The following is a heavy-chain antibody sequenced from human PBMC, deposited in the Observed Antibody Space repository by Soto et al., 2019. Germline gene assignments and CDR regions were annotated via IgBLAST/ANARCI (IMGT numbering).Heavy chain of an antibody. V-gene: IGHV5-51*01. Sequence: PGESLKIGWQCSGYTFSDFWIGWVRQLPGKGREWMGIIYPGDHETRYSPSFNGKVTISADKSINTAYLQWNRLEASDTDLYFCARSPRSSTYFDYWGQRALVTVSS. CDR1: GYTFSDFW. CDR2: IYPGDHET. CDR3: ARSPRSSTYFDY. J-gene: IGHJ4*02. D-gene: IGHD6-13*01.